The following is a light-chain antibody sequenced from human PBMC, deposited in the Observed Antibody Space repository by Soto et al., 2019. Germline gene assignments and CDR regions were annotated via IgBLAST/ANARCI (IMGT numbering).Light chain of an antibody. Sequence: EIVMTQSPAALSVSPGDRATLSCRASQSVSTNVAWYQQKPGQAPRLLIHGASIRATGIPARFSGSGSGTEFTFTITSLQSEDFALYYCQQYDSWPPRWAFGQGTKVGIK. CDR3: QQYDSWPPRWA. V-gene: IGKV3-15*01. CDR1: QSVSTN. J-gene: IGKJ1*01. CDR2: GAS.